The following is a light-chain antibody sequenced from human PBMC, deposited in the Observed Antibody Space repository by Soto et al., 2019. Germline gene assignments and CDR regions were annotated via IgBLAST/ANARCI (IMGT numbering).Light chain of an antibody. Sequence: EIVLTQSPVPLSLSPGERVTLSCRASQSVSGSYVAWYQQRPGQAPRLLISVASNRASGNPARFSGSGSGTDFTLTIIRLEAEDFAVYYCQQYGASPLTFGGGTKVDIK. CDR3: QQYGASPLT. CDR1: QSVSGSY. J-gene: IGKJ4*01. V-gene: IGKV3-20*01. CDR2: VAS.